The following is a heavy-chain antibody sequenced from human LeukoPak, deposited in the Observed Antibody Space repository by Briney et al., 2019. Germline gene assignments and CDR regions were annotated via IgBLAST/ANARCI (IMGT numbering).Heavy chain of an antibody. V-gene: IGHV3-74*01. CDR2: INTDGTTT. CDR3: ARSAFLTTEYYFDF. J-gene: IGHJ4*02. CDR1: GFTFSNYW. D-gene: IGHD4-17*01. Sequence: PGGSLRLSFAASGFTFSNYWMHWVRQAPGKGLVWVSRINTDGTTTTYADSVKGRFTISRDNAQNTLYLQMNSLRAEDTAVYYCARSAFLTTEYYFDFWGQGSLVTVSS.